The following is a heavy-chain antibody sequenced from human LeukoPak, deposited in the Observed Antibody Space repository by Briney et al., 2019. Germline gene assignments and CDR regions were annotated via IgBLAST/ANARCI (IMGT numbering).Heavy chain of an antibody. J-gene: IGHJ3*02. CDR2: INHSGST. CDR1: GGSISSNNW. Sequence: SGTLSLTCAVSGGSISSNNWWGWVRQPPGKGLEWIGEINHSGSTNYNPSLKSRVTISVDTSKNQFSLKLSSVTAADTAVYYCASKESDAFDIWGQGTMVTVSS. V-gene: IGHV4-4*02. D-gene: IGHD5-24*01. CDR3: ASKESDAFDI.